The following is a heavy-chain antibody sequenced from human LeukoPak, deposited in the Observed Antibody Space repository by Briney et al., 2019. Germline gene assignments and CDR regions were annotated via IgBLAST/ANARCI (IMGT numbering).Heavy chain of an antibody. D-gene: IGHD1-26*01. V-gene: IGHV3-20*04. CDR3: AREVGGGSYHFVDSYYYMDV. CDR1: GFTFSSYG. J-gene: IGHJ6*03. CDR2: ISWNGASK. Sequence: GGSLRLSCAASGFTFSSYGMSWVRQAPGKGLEWISSISWNGASKTYADSVKGRFTISRDIAKNSVYLQMDSLRGEDTALYYCAREVGGGSYHFVDSYYYMDVWGKGTTVTVSS.